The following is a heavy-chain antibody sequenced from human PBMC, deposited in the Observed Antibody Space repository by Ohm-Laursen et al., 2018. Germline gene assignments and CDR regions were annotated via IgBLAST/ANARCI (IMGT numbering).Heavy chain of an antibody. CDR3: ARDVDYGQFDC. Sequence: SLRLSCSVSGFTVSRNDMYWVRQAPGKGLERVSVIYSGGSTYYADSVKGRFTISRDNSKNTLYLQMNSLRPEDTAVYYCARDVDYGQFDCWGQGTLVTVSS. CDR2: IYSGGST. CDR1: GFTVSRND. J-gene: IGHJ4*02. V-gene: IGHV3-53*01. D-gene: IGHD4-17*01.